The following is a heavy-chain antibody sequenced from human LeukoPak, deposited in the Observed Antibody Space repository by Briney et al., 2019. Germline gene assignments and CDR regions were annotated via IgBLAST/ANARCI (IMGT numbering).Heavy chain of an antibody. CDR2: IYYSGST. J-gene: IGHJ4*02. V-gene: IGHV4-30-4*01. CDR3: ARVPTYYYDSSGYYFDY. D-gene: IGHD3-22*01. Sequence: SQTLSLTCTVSGGSISSGDYYWSWIRQPPGKGLEWIGYIYYSGSTYHNPSLKSRVTISVDTSKNQFSLKLSSVTAADTAVYYCARVPTYYYDSSGYYFDYWGQGTLVTVSS. CDR1: GGSISSGDYY.